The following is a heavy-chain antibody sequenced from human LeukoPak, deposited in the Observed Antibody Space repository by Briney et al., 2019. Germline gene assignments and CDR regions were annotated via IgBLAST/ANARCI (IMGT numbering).Heavy chain of an antibody. J-gene: IGHJ6*02. D-gene: IGHD2/OR15-2a*01. CDR3: ATTSSEYSGGYYYYYGMDV. CDR2: FDPEDGET. Sequence: ASVKVSCKVSGYTLTELSMHWVRQAPGKGLEWMGGFDPEDGETIYAQKFQGRVTMTEDTSTDTAYMELSSLRSEDTAVYYCATTSSEYSGGYYYYYGMDVWGQGTTVTVSS. V-gene: IGHV1-24*01. CDR1: GYTLTELS.